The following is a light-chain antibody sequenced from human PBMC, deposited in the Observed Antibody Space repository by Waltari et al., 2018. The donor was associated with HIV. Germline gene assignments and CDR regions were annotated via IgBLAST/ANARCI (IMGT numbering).Light chain of an antibody. CDR2: EVS. V-gene: IGLV2-14*01. J-gene: IGLJ1*01. Sequence: QSALTQPASVSGSPGQSITISCTGTSSDVGGYNYVSWYQQHPGKAPKLMMYEVSNRPSGVSNRIAGSKSGHKASLTISGLQAEDEADYYCSSYTSSSTLSYVFGTGTKVTVL. CDR3: SSYTSSSTLSYV. CDR1: SSDVGGYNY.